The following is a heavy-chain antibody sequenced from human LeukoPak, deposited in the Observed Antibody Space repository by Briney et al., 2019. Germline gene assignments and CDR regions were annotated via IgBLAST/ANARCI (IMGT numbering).Heavy chain of an antibody. J-gene: IGHJ5*02. CDR1: GYTFTGYY. Sequence: ASVKVSCKASGYTFTGYYMHWVRQAPGQGLEWMGWINPNSGGTNYAQKFQGRVTTTRDTSISTAYMELSRLRSDDTAVYYCARSRRYGSGSRIQNWFDPWGQGTLVTVSS. V-gene: IGHV1-2*02. CDR3: ARSRRYGSGSRIQNWFDP. CDR2: INPNSGGT. D-gene: IGHD3-10*01.